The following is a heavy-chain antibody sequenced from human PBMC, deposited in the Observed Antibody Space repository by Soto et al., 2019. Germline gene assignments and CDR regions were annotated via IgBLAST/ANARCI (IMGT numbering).Heavy chain of an antibody. CDR1: GYTFTSYA. J-gene: IGHJ6*02. V-gene: IGHV1-3*01. Sequence: QVQLVQSGAEVKKPGASVKISCKTSGYTFTSYALHWVRQAPGQRLEWMGWINAGNGNTKYSQKFQGRVIITRDTSASTADMELRSLRSEDTAVYYCARDSGGMDVWGQGTTLTVSS. CDR3: ARDSGGMDV. CDR2: INAGNGNT.